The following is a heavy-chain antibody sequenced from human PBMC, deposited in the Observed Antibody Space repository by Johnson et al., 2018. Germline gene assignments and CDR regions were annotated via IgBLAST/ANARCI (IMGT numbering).Heavy chain of an antibody. CDR3: ARSCSSTSCSYYYYGMDV. V-gene: IGHV3-13*01. Sequence: QLVQSGGGLVQPGGSLRLSCAASGFTFSSYDMHWVRQATGKGLEWVSAIGTAGDTYYPGSVKGRFTISRENAKNSLYLQMNSLRAGDTAVYYCARSCSSTSCSYYYYGMDVWGQGTTVTVSS. CDR2: IGTAGDT. CDR1: GFTFSSYD. D-gene: IGHD2-2*01. J-gene: IGHJ6*02.